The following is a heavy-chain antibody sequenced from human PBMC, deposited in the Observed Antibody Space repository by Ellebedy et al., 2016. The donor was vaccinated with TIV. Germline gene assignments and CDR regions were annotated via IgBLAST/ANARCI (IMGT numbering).Heavy chain of an antibody. CDR2: ISYSGST. Sequence: MPSETLSLTCTISGGSISSYYWSWIRQPPGKGLEWIGYISYSGSTNYNPSLKSRVTISVDTSKNQFSLKLSSVTAADTAVYYCARGARDCSGGSCYSSWGQGTLVTVSS. CDR1: GGSISSYY. CDR3: ARGARDCSGGSCYSS. D-gene: IGHD2-15*01. J-gene: IGHJ5*02. V-gene: IGHV4-59*12.